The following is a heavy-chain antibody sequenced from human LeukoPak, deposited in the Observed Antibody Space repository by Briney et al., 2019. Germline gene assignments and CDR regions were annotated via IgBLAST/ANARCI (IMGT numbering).Heavy chain of an antibody. J-gene: IGHJ6*02. V-gene: IGHV4-59*08. CDR2: IYYSGST. CDR1: GGSISSYY. D-gene: IGHD6-19*01. CDR3: ARGPGSSGWTYYYYGMDV. Sequence: SETLSLTCTVSGGSISSYYWSWIRQPPGKGLEWIGYIYYSGSTNYNPSLKSRVTISVDTSKNQFSLKLSSVTATDTAVYYCARGPGSSGWTYYYYGMDVWGQGTTVTVSS.